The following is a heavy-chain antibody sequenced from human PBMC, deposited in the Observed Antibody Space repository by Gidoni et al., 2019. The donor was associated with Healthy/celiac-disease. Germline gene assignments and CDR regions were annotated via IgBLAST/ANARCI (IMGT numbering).Heavy chain of an antibody. CDR2: ISGSGGST. V-gene: IGHV3-23*01. J-gene: IGHJ4*02. Sequence: EVQLLESVGGLVQPGGSLRLSCAASGFTFSSYAMSWVRQAPGKGLEWVSAISGSGGSTYYADSVKGRFTISRDNSKNTLYLQMNSLRAEDTAVYYCAKDGGSEVVVIMSDYWGQGTLVTVSS. CDR1: GFTFSSYA. D-gene: IGHD3-22*01. CDR3: AKDGGSEVVVIMSDY.